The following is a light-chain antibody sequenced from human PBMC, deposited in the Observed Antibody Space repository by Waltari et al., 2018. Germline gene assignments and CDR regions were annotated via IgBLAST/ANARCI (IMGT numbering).Light chain of an antibody. CDR1: QSVGKF. CDR2: DAS. V-gene: IGKV3-20*01. Sequence: EIVLTQSPGTLSLSPGERATLSCRASQSVGKFLAWYQQKPGQAPRLLIYDASIRATGIPDRFSGSGSGTDFSLPISRLEPEDFALYYCQHYVRLPVSFGQGTKVGIK. J-gene: IGKJ1*01. CDR3: QHYVRLPVS.